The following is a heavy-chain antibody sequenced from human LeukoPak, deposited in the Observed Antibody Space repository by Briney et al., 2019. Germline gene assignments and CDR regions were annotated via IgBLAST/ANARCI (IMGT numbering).Heavy chain of an antibody. J-gene: IGHJ4*02. CDR3: ARDGFIVFGDNRYYFDY. Sequence: GGSLRLSCAASGFTFSSYSMNWVRQAPGKGLEWVSSISSSGSYIYYADSVKGRFTISRDNAKNSLYLQMNSLRAEDTAVYYCARDGFIVFGDNRYYFDYWGQGTLVTVSS. CDR1: GFTFSSYS. D-gene: IGHD3-10*02. V-gene: IGHV3-21*01. CDR2: ISSSGSYI.